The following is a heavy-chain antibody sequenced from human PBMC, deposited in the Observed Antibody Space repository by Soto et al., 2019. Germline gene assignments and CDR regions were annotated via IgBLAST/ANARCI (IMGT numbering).Heavy chain of an antibody. CDR3: ARRTHIVATIVPRDAFDI. Sequence: SETLSLTCTVSGGSISSSSYYWGWIRQPPGKGLEWIGSIYYSGSTYYNPSLKSRVTISVDTSKNQFSLKLSSVTAADTAVYYCARRTHIVATIVPRDAFDIWGQGTMVTVSS. CDR1: GGSISSSSYY. CDR2: IYYSGST. V-gene: IGHV4-39*01. D-gene: IGHD5-12*01. J-gene: IGHJ3*02.